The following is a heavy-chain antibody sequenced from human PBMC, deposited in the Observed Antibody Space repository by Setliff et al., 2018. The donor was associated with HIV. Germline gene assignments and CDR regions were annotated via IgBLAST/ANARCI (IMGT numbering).Heavy chain of an antibody. CDR3: ARGARLLAAYSDRWDYFYMAV. D-gene: IGHD1-26*01. J-gene: IGHJ6*03. Sequence: SETLSLTCAVFGGSFTDYYWIWIRQPPGKGLEWLGEINHSGSTQYNPSLESRFIISVDTSKNQFSLKVNSMTAADTAVYYCARGARLLAAYSDRWDYFYMAVWGKGTTVTVSS. CDR2: INHSGST. V-gene: IGHV4-34*01. CDR1: GGSFTDYY.